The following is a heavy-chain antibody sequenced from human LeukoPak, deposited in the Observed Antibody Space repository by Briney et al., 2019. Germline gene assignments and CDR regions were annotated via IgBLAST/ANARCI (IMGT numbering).Heavy chain of an antibody. CDR3: TKSDWFDP. CDR2: IKNDGSST. Sequence: GGSLRLSCVASGFTFSSYWMHWVRQGPGKGLVWVSRIKNDGSSTSYADSVKGRFTISRDNTKNTLYLQMNSLRAEDTAVYYCTKSDWFDPWGQGTLVTVSS. V-gene: IGHV3-74*01. CDR1: GFTFSSYW. J-gene: IGHJ5*02.